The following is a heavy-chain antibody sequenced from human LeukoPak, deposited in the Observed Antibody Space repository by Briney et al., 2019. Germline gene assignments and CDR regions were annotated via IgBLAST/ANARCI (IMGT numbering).Heavy chain of an antibody. CDR3: ARPRVGPTKGFDY. Sequence: SETLSLTCAVSGYSISSNNYWGWIRQPPGKRLEWIGSIYHTGITYYNPSLKRRVTISVDTSKNQFSLKMSSVTTADTAVYYCARPRVGPTKGFDYWGRGTLVTVSS. V-gene: IGHV4-38-2*01. CDR1: GYSISSNNY. CDR2: IYHTGIT. J-gene: IGHJ4*02. D-gene: IGHD1-26*01.